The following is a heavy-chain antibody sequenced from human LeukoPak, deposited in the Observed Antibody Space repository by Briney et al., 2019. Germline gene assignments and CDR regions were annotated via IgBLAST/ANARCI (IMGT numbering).Heavy chain of an antibody. J-gene: IGHJ4*02. CDR2: ISGSGGST. D-gene: IGHD6-19*01. CDR1: GFTFSSYA. Sequence: GGSLRLSCAASGFTFSSYAMSWVRQAPGKGLEWVSAISGSGGSTYYADSVKGRFTISRDNSKNTLYLQMNSLRAEDTAVYYCAKLSYSSGWYGYYFDYWGRGTLVTVSS. V-gene: IGHV3-23*01. CDR3: AKLSYSSGWYGYYFDY.